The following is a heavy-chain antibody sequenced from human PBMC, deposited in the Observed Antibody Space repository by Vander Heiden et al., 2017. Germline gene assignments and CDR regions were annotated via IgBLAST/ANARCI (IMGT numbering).Heavy chain of an antibody. CDR2: ISYDGSNK. Sequence: QVQLVESGGGVVQPGRSLRLSCAASGFTFRSYAMHWVRQAPGKGLEWVAVISYDGSNKYYADSVKGRFTISRDNSKNTLYLQMNSLRAEDTAVYYCARPGGVIVTVYYFDYWGQGTLVTVSS. V-gene: IGHV3-30-3*01. CDR3: ARPGGVIVTVYYFDY. D-gene: IGHD3-16*02. J-gene: IGHJ4*02. CDR1: GFTFRSYA.